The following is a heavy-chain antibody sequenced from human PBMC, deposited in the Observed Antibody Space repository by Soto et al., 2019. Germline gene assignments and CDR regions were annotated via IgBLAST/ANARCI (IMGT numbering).Heavy chain of an antibody. D-gene: IGHD6-13*01. J-gene: IGHJ6*02. CDR2: ISWNSGSI. CDR1: GFTFDDYA. V-gene: IGHV3-9*01. CDR3: AKDIGSSWSPHYYGMDV. Sequence: EVQLVESGGGLVQPGRSLRLSCAASGFTFDDYAMHWVRQAPGKGLEWVSGISWNSGSIGYADPVKGRFTISRDNAKNSLYLQMNSLRAEDTALYYCAKDIGSSWSPHYYGMDVWGQGTTVTVSS.